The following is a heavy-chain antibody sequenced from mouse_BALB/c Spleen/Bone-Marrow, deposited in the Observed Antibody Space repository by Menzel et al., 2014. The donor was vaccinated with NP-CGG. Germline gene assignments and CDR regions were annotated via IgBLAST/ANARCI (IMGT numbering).Heavy chain of an antibody. Sequence: VQLQQSGPELVKPGASVKMSCKASGYSFTSYYIHWVKQRPGQGLEWLGWIFPGSDNTKNNEKFKGKATLTAYTSSSTAYMHLSSLTSEDSAVDFCARDWDEYYFDYWGQGTTLTVSS. CDR1: GYSFTSYY. J-gene: IGHJ2*01. CDR3: ARDWDEYYFDY. D-gene: IGHD4-1*01. V-gene: IGHV1-66*01. CDR2: IFPGSDNT.